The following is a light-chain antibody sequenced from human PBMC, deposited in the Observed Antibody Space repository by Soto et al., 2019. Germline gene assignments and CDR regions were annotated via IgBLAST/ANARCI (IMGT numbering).Light chain of an antibody. V-gene: IGKV3-20*01. J-gene: IGKJ5*01. CDR2: GAS. Sequence: EAVFKQSAATVSLYPGDRATLPCRASQSVSSNKLAWYQQKPGQAPRLLIHGASSRVTGVPDRFSGSGSGTDFSLTISRLEPEDFAVYHCQQYSSSPRPFGQRTLLEIK. CDR1: QSVSSNK. CDR3: QQYSSSPRP.